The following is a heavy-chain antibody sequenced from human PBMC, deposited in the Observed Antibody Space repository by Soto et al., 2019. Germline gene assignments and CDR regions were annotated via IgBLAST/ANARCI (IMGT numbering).Heavy chain of an antibody. CDR2: IYYSGST. V-gene: IGHV4-59*01. Sequence: ETQSLTCTVSGGSISGYCWSWIRQPPGKGLEWIGYIYYSGSTNYNPSLKSRVTISVDTSKNQFSLKLSSVTAADTAVYYCARSSSWYHHFQHWGQGTLVTVSS. CDR1: GGSISGYC. D-gene: IGHD6-13*01. CDR3: ARSSSWYHHFQH. J-gene: IGHJ1*01.